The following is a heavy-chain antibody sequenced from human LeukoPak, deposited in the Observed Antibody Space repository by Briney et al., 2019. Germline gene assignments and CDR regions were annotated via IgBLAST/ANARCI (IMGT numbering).Heavy chain of an antibody. D-gene: IGHD3-22*01. CDR2: IYYSGST. J-gene: IGHJ6*02. V-gene: IGHV4-30-4*01. CDR3: ARDLYSSGTYYYYGMDV. CDR1: GGSISSGDYY. Sequence: SETLSLTCTVYGGSISSGDYYWSWIRQPPGKGLEWIGYIYYSGSTYYNPSLKSRVTISVDTSKNQFSLKLSSVTAADTAVYYCARDLYSSGTYYYYGMDVWGQGTTVTVSS.